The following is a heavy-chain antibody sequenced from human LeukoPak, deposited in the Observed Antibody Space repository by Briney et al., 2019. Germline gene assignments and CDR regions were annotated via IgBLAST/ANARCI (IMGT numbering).Heavy chain of an antibody. CDR3: ARVRYDFWSGYLVDY. D-gene: IGHD3-3*01. CDR2: TYYSGST. J-gene: IGHJ4*02. V-gene: IGHV4-59*11. Sequence: NPSETLSLTCTVSGGSISSHYWSWIRQPPGKGLEWIGYTYYSGSTNYNPSLKSRVTISVDTSKNQFSLKLSSVTAADTAVYYCARVRYDFWSGYLVDYWGQGTLVTVSS. CDR1: GGSISSHY.